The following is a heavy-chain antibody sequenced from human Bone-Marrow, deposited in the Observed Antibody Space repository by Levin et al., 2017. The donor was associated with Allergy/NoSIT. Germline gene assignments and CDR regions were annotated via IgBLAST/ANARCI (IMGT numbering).Heavy chain of an antibody. J-gene: IGHJ5*02. CDR1: GFSFESCP. CDR3: AKDLTHSTSSVDDP. V-gene: IGHV3-30*18. Sequence: PGGSLRLSCAASGFSFESCPMHWVRQAPGKGLEWVAFISYDGSDKYYADSLKGRFTISRDNSKNTLSLQMNSLRLEDTGVYYCAKDLTHSTSSVDDPWGQGTLVTVSS. D-gene: IGHD4-23*01. CDR2: ISYDGSDK.